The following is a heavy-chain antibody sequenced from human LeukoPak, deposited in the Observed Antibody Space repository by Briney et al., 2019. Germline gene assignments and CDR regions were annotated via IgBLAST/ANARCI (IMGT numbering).Heavy chain of an antibody. J-gene: IGHJ6*02. CDR2: ISCCGRNT. CDR3: ARDSGIYDSSGYYGLSYYGMDV. V-gene: IGHV3-23*01. Sequence: PGGSLRLSCAASGFTFASYAMPWVRQAPGKGLEWFSAISCCGRNTYYADSVKGRFTISRDNYKNTLYLQMNSLRAEDTAVYYCARDSGIYDSSGYYGLSYYGMDVWGQGTTVTVSS. D-gene: IGHD3-22*01. CDR1: GFTFASYA.